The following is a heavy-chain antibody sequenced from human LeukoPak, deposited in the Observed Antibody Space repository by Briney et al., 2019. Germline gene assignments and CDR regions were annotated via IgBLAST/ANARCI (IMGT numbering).Heavy chain of an antibody. Sequence: ASVKVSCKTSGYTFSEYSIHWVRQAPGQGLGWMGWIKPTSGDTEYAQRFQGRVTLTRDTSSSAVYMELSRMTSDDTAVYYCARKNLGLSDTWYYNFYGLDVWGQGTTITVSS. CDR1: GYTFSEYS. D-gene: IGHD1-26*01. CDR2: IKPTSGDT. V-gene: IGHV1-2*02. CDR3: ARKNLGLSDTWYYNFYGLDV. J-gene: IGHJ6*02.